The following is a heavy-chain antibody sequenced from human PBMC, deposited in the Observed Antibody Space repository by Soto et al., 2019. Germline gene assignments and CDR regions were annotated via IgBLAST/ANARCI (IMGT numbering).Heavy chain of an antibody. Sequence: GASVKVSCKASGYTFTSYAISWVRQAPGQGLEWMGIINPSGAGTSYAQKFQGRVTMTRDTSTSTVYMELSSLRSEDTAVYYCAREPIGGVLVTPPFDYWGQGTLVTVSS. V-gene: IGHV1-46*01. CDR3: AREPIGGVLVTPPFDY. D-gene: IGHD2-8*02. CDR1: GYTFTSYA. J-gene: IGHJ4*02. CDR2: INPSGAGT.